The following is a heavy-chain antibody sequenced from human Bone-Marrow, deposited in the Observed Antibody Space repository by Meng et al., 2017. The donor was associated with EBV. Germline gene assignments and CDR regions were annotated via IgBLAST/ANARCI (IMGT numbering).Heavy chain of an antibody. CDR3: AGGGYFQTH. V-gene: IGHV4-59*01. J-gene: IGHJ4*02. Sequence: QGQLQGPGPGLVKPSETLSLTRTVSCDSISNYYWSWIRQSPAKGLEWIGYIYYTGSTKYNPSLKSRVTISVDTSKDQFSLRLSSVTTADTAVYYCAGGGYFQTHWGQGTLVTVSS. CDR2: IYYTGST. CDR1: CDSISNYY. D-gene: IGHD2-21*01.